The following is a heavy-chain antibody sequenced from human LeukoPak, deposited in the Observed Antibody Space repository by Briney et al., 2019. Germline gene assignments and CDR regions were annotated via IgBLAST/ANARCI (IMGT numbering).Heavy chain of an antibody. CDR3: ARLLPSAVTLQGFDY. V-gene: IGHV3-21*01. CDR2: ISSSSSYK. Sequence: PGGSLRLSCAASGFTFSSCSMNWVRQAPGKGLEWVSYISSSSSYKYYVDSLKGRFTISRDNAKNSLFLQMNSLRAEDTAVYYCARLLPSAVTLQGFDYWGQGTLVTVSS. D-gene: IGHD2-15*01. J-gene: IGHJ4*02. CDR1: GFTFSSCS.